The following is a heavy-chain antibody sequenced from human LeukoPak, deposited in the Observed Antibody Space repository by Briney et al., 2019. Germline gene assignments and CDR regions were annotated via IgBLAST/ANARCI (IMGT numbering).Heavy chain of an antibody. CDR3: ARRKFTYYYDSSGDKRRGYFDY. V-gene: IGHV4-39*07. J-gene: IGHJ4*02. CDR1: GGSISSSSYY. D-gene: IGHD3-22*01. CDR2: IYYSGST. Sequence: PSETLSLTCTVSGGSISSSSYYWGWIRQPPGKGLEWIGSIYYSGSTYYNPSLKSRVTISVDTSKNQFSLKLSSVTAADTAVYYCARRKFTYYYDSSGDKRRGYFDYWGQGTLVTVSS.